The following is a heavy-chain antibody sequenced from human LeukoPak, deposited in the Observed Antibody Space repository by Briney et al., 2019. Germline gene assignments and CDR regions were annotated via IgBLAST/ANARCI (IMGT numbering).Heavy chain of an antibody. CDR2: TSSSSSYI. J-gene: IGHJ4*02. Sequence: GGSLRLSCAASGFTFNNYSMNWVRQAPGKGLEWVSFTSSSSSYIYYADSVKGRFTISRDNAKNSVYLQMNSLRAEDTALYYCARDGPYSYGPALDYWGQGTLVTVSS. CDR1: GFTFNNYS. V-gene: IGHV3-21*01. D-gene: IGHD5-18*01. CDR3: ARDGPYSYGPALDY.